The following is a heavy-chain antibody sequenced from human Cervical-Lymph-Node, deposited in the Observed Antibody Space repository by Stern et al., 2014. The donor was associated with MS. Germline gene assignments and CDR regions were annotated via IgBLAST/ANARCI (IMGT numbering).Heavy chain of an antibody. V-gene: IGHV4-39*01. CDR2: IYYSGST. J-gene: IGHJ2*01. CDR1: GGSISSSSYY. D-gene: IGHD2-21*02. Sequence: QLQLQESGPGLVKPSETLSLTCTVSGGSISSSSYYWGWIRQPPGKRLEWIGSIYYSGSTYYNPSLKSRVTISVDTYKNQFSLKLGCGAAADTAVYYCARLGGVAVAYCGGDCYSGRTNWYFDLWGRGTLVTVSS. CDR3: ARLGGVAVAYCGGDCYSGRTNWYFDL.